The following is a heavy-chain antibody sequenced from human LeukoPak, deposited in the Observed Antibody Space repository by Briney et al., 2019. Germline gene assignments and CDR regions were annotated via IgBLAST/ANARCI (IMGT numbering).Heavy chain of an antibody. D-gene: IGHD6-19*01. V-gene: IGHV3-30*02. CDR1: GFTFNSYG. CDR2: LRYDGRNQ. J-gene: IGHJ4*02. Sequence: GGSPRLSCVASGFTFNSYGMNWVRQAPGKELEWVSSLRYDGRNQHYADSVGGRFTVSRDNPNNTLYLQMNSLRPEDAAVYYCAKDPVAGAPAYYFDNWGQGTLVTVSS. CDR3: AKDPVAGAPAYYFDN.